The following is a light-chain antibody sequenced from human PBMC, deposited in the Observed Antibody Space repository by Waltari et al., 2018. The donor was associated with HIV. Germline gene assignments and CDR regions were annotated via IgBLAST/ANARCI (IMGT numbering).Light chain of an antibody. J-gene: IGKJ1*01. Sequence: ELVMTQSPGTLSVSPEERVTLSCRASQNVITNLAWYQQKPGQAPRLLIHGASTRATGIPPRFSGGGSGTDFTLTIGSLQSEDFTFYYCQQYNKWPRTFGQGTKVEVK. CDR2: GAS. CDR1: QNVITN. V-gene: IGKV3-15*01. CDR3: QQYNKWPRT.